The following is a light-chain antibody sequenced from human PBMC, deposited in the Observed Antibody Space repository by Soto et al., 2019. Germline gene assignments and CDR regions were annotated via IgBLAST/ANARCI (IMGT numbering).Light chain of an antibody. Sequence: QSALTQPRSVSGSPGQSVTISCTGTSSDVGGYNYVSWYQQHPGKAPKLMIYDVSKRPSGVPDRFSGSKSGNTASLTISGLQAEDEADYYCCSYAGRPWVFGGGTQLTVL. CDR1: SSDVGGYNY. CDR3: CSYAGRPWV. V-gene: IGLV2-11*01. CDR2: DVS. J-gene: IGLJ3*02.